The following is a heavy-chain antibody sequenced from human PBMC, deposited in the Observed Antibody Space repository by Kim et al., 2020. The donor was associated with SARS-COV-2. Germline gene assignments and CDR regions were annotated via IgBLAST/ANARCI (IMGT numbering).Heavy chain of an antibody. CDR3: AGPRITGTTNWYFDL. D-gene: IGHD1-7*01. CDR1: GGTFSSYA. Sequence: SVKVSCKASGGTFSSYAISWVRQAPGQGLEWMGGIIPIFGTANYAQKFQGRVTITADESTSTAYMELSSLRSEDTAVYYCAGPRITGTTNWYFDLWGRGTLVTVSS. J-gene: IGHJ2*01. CDR2: IIPIFGTA. V-gene: IGHV1-69*13.